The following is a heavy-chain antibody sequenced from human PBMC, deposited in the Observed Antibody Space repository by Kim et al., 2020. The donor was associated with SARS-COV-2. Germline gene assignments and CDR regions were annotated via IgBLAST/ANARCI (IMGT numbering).Heavy chain of an antibody. CDR2: IYYSGST. J-gene: IGHJ6*04. CDR3: ARGKGYSSTPHYYYYGMDV. CDR1: SASISSGYCY. Sequence: SETLSLTCTVSSASISSGYCYWSWIRQHPGKGLEWIGYIYYSGSTYYSPSLKSRVTISVDRSQNQFSLRLSSVTAADTAVYYCARGKGYSSTPHYYYYGMDVWGAGTAVSVSS. D-gene: IGHD6-13*01. V-gene: IGHV4-31*03.